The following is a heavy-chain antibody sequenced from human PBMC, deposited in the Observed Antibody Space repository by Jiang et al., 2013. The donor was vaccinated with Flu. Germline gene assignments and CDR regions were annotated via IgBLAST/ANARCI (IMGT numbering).Heavy chain of an antibody. J-gene: IGHJ6*03. CDR2: ISDSGGNT. CDR3: AKTSGHYSYYFYMDV. CDR1: IFGSYA. V-gene: IGHV3-23*01. D-gene: IGHD5-12*01. Sequence: IFGSYAMNWVRQAPGKGLEWVSGISDSGGNTYYADSVKGRFTISRDYAKNTLYLQMSSLRADDTAVYYCAKTSGHYSYYFYMDVWGKGTTVTVSS.